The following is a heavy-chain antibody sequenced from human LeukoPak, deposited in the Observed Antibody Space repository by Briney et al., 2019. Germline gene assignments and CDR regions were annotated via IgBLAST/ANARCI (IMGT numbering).Heavy chain of an antibody. CDR1: GFTFSSYA. Sequence: TGGSLRLSCAASGFTFSSYAMSWVRQAPGKGLEWVSAISGSGGSTYYADSVKGRFTISRDNSKNTLYLQMNSLRAEDTAVYYCAKETYYYDSSGYYSNWGQGTLVTVSS. J-gene: IGHJ4*02. CDR3: AKETYYYDSSGYYSN. CDR2: ISGSGGST. V-gene: IGHV3-23*01. D-gene: IGHD3-22*01.